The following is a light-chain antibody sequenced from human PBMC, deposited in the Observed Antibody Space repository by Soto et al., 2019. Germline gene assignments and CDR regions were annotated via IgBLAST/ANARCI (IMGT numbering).Light chain of an antibody. CDR1: QSISTY. CDR3: QQSYSSPRT. V-gene: IGKV1-39*01. CDR2: GAS. J-gene: IGKJ2*01. Sequence: DIQMTQSPSSLSASVGDRVTITCRASQSISTYLNWYQQKPGKAPRLLISGASSLQSVAPSRFSGSGSGTDFTLTISSLQAEDFATYYCQQSYSSPRTFGQGTKLEIK.